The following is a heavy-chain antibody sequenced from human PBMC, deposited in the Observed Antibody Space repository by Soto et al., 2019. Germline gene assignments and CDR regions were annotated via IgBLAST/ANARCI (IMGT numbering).Heavy chain of an antibody. CDR3: ASFSSDKYSSGWYYFDH. CDR2: IYYSGST. CDR1: GGSISSSSYY. V-gene: IGHV4-39*01. Sequence: KSSETLSLTCTVSGGSISSSSYYWGWIRQPPGKGLEWIGSIYYSGSTYYNPSLKSRVTISVDTSKNQFSLKLSSVTAADTAVYYCASFSSDKYSSGWYYFDHWGQGTLVTVSS. J-gene: IGHJ4*02. D-gene: IGHD6-19*01.